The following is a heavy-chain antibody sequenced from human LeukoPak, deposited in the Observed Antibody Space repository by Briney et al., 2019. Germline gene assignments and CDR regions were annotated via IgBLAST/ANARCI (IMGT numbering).Heavy chain of an antibody. V-gene: IGHV4-39*02. Sequence: PGGSLRLSCAASGFSFSSHSMNWIRQPPGKGLEWVGSVYYTGSTFYNPSLKSRVTTSVDTSKNHFSLNLSSVAAADTAVYYCARHRGRYYDSGSYYYFDYWGQGTLVTVSS. J-gene: IGHJ4*02. CDR3: ARHRGRYYDSGSYYYFDY. CDR1: GFSFSSHS. CDR2: VYYTGST. D-gene: IGHD3-10*01.